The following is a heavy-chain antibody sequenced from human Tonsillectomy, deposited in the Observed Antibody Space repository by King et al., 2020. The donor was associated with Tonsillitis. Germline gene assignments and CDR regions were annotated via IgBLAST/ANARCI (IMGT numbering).Heavy chain of an antibody. Sequence: QLQESGPGLVKPSETLSLTCTVSGGSIRDYYWSWIRQPPGKGLEWIGYIYYSGSTNYNPSLKSRVTISVDTSKNQFSLKLSSVTAADTAVYYCASALGYIYGFYYYYPMDVWGQGTTVTVSS. V-gene: IGHV4-59*01. J-gene: IGHJ6*02. CDR2: IYYSGST. CDR1: GGSIRDYY. CDR3: ASALGYIYGFYYYYPMDV. D-gene: IGHD5-18*01.